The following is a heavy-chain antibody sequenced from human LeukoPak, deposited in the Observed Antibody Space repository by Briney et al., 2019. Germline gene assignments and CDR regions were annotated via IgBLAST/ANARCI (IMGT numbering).Heavy chain of an antibody. Sequence: SVKVSCKASGFAFTSSAMQWVRQARGQRLEWIGWIVVGSGNTNYAQKFQERVTITRDMSTSTAYMELSSLRSEDTAVYYCAALGTYDSSGSRFDPWGQGTLVTVSS. CDR2: IVVGSGNT. CDR3: AALGTYDSSGSRFDP. D-gene: IGHD3-22*01. V-gene: IGHV1-58*02. J-gene: IGHJ5*02. CDR1: GFAFTSSA.